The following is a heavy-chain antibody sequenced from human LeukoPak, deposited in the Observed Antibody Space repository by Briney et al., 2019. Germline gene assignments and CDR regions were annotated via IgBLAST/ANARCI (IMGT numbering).Heavy chain of an antibody. CDR2: IIPILGIA. CDR1: GGTFSSYA. V-gene: IGHV1-69*04. CDR3: VLLRRDWFDP. J-gene: IGHJ5*02. D-gene: IGHD2-15*01. Sequence: ASVKVSCKASGGTFSSYAIIWVRQAPGQGLEWMGRIIPILGIANYAQKFQGRVTITADKSTSTAYMELSSLRSEDTAVYYCVLLRRDWFDPWGQGTLVTVSS.